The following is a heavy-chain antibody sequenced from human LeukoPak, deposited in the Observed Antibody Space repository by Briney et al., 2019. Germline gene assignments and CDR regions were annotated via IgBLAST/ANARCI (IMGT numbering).Heavy chain of an antibody. CDR2: INPSGGST. J-gene: IGHJ6*02. CDR3: ARVGYSYGYYYYYGMDV. V-gene: IGHV1-46*01. Sequence: ASVKVSRKASGYTFTSYYMHWVRQAPGQGLEWMGIINPSGGSTSYAQKFQGRVTMTRDTSTSTVYMELSSLRSEDTAVYYCARVGYSYGYYYYYGMDVWGQGTTVTVSS. CDR1: GYTFTSYY. D-gene: IGHD5-18*01.